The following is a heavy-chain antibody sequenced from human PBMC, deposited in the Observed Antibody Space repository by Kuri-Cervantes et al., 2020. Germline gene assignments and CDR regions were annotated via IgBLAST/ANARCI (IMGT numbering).Heavy chain of an antibody. CDR2: IYTSGST. Sequence: SETLSLTCTVSGGSISSGSYYWSWIRQPAGKGLEWIGRIYTSGSTNYNPSLKSRVTISVDTSKNQFSLKLSSVTAADTAVYYCARLIGVGAVAGRGYYYYGMDVWGQGTTVTVSS. D-gene: IGHD6-19*01. J-gene: IGHJ6*02. CDR3: ARLIGVGAVAGRGYYYYGMDV. V-gene: IGHV4-61*02. CDR1: GGSISSGSYY.